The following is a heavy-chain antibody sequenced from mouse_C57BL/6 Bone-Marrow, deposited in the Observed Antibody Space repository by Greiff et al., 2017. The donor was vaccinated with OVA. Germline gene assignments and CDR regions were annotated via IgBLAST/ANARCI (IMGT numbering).Heavy chain of an antibody. Sequence: QVQLQQPGAELVKPGASVKVSCKASGYTFTSYWMHWVKQRPGQGLEWIGRIHPSASDTNYNQKFKGKATLTVDKSSSPAYMQLSSLTSEDSAVYYWARGGSFAYWGQGTLVTVSA. CDR3: ARGGSFAY. V-gene: IGHV1-74*01. J-gene: IGHJ3*01. CDR1: GYTFTSYW. CDR2: IHPSASDT.